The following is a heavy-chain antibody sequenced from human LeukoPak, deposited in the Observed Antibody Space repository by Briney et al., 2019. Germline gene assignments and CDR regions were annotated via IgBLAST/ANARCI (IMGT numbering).Heavy chain of an antibody. J-gene: IGHJ4*02. CDR1: GFTFSDYY. CDR2: ISLSGNTI. D-gene: IGHD6-13*01. CDR3: ASVSSWSYYFDY. V-gene: IGHV3-11*04. Sequence: GGSLRLSCAASGFTFSDYYMSWIRQAPGKGLEWVSYISLSGNTIYYGDSVEGRFTISRDNAKNSLYLQMNSLRAEDTAVYYCASVSSWSYYFDYWGQGTLVTVSS.